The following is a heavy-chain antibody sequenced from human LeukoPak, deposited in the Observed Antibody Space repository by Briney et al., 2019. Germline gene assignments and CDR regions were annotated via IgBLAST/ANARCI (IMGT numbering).Heavy chain of an antibody. CDR2: IYESGST. CDR1: GGSISSYY. D-gene: IGHD6-13*01. V-gene: IGHV4-59*01. J-gene: IGHJ5*02. CDR3: ARLYSSSWYSGSWFDP. Sequence: SETLSLTCTVSGGSISSYYWSWIRQPPGKELEWIGYIYESGSTDYNPSLRSRVTISRDTSKNQVSLKLSSVTAADTAVYYCARLYSSSWYSGSWFDPWGQGTLVTVSS.